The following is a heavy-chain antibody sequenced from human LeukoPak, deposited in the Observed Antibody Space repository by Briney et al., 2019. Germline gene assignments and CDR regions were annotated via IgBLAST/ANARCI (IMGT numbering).Heavy chain of an antibody. J-gene: IGHJ5*02. CDR2: IKSKTDGGTT. Sequence: GGSLRLSCAASGFTFSNAWMSWVRQAPGKGLEWVGRIKSKTDGGTTDYAAPVKGRFTISRDNSKNTLYLQMNSLRAEDTAVYYCARGVAAAGNAWGPGTLCTVSP. V-gene: IGHV3-15*01. D-gene: IGHD6-13*01. CDR1: GFTFSNAW. CDR3: ARGVAAAGNA.